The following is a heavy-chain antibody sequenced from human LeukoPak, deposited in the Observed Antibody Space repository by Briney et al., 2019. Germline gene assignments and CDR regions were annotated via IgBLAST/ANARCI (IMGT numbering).Heavy chain of an antibody. CDR2: ISAYNGNT. CDR1: RHTFTSYG. CDR3: ARESIGGGNWFDP. V-gene: IGHV1-18*01. J-gene: IGHJ5*02. Sequence: GASVKVSCKASRHTFTSYGISWVRQAPGQGLEWMGWISAYNGNTNYAQKLQGRVTMTTDTSTSTAYMELRSLRSDDTAVYYCARESIGGGNWFDPWGQGTLVTVSS. D-gene: IGHD4-23*01.